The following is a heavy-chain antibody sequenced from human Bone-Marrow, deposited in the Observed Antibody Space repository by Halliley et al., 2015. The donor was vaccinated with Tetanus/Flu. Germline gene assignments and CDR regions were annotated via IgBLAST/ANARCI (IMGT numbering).Heavy chain of an antibody. D-gene: IGHD5-12*01. J-gene: IGHJ3*02. V-gene: IGHV3-33*01. CDR1: GFVFRDYG. CDR2: IWYDGSKE. Sequence: SLRLSCVTSGFVFRDYGMHWVRQAPGKGLEWVAVIWYDGSKEYYEDSVKGRFTVSRDNSKDTLYLHMNILKVEDTAVYYCVRVDNRGYPAFDIWGQGTVVTVSS. CDR3: VRVDNRGYPAFDI.